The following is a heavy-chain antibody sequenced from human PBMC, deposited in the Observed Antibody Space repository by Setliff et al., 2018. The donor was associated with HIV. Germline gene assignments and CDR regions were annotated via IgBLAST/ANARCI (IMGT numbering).Heavy chain of an antibody. CDR1: GLIFSSYE. V-gene: IGHV3-15*01. CDR2: IKKSSDGGKT. Sequence: GGSLRLSCAASGLIFSSYEMNWVRQAPGKGLEWLGRIKKSSDGGKTDDASPVKGRFTISRDDSKNTLYLQMNSLKIEDTAVYFCATDNGPSYSMDIWGQGTTVTVSS. D-gene: IGHD2-21*01. J-gene: IGHJ6*02. CDR3: ATDNGPSYSMDI.